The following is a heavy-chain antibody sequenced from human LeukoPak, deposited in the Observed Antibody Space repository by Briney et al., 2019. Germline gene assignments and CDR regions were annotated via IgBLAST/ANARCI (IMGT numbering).Heavy chain of an antibody. J-gene: IGHJ3*02. D-gene: IGHD3-22*01. CDR1: GYTFTSYY. V-gene: IGHV1-46*01. CDR2: INPSGGST. CDR3: AREIITMIVVARPRRAFDI. Sequence: ASVKVSCKASGYTFTSYYMHWVRQAPGQGLEWMGIINPSGGSTSYAQKFQGRVTMTRDMSTSTVYMELSSLRSEDTAVYYCAREIITMIVVARPRRAFDIWGQGTMVTVSS.